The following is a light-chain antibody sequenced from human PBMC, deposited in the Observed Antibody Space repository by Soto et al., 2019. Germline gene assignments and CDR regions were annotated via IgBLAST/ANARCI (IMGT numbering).Light chain of an antibody. J-gene: IGLJ1*01. V-gene: IGLV2-23*02. CDR3: CSYAGFTTYV. CDR1: SSDIDVYDL. CDR2: GVS. Sequence: QSALTQPASVSGSPGQSITISCTGTSSDIDVYDLVSWYRQYPGKAPKLMIYGVSKRPSGVSDRFSGSKSGNTASLTISGLQTEDEADYYCCSYAGFTTYVFGSGTKPTVL.